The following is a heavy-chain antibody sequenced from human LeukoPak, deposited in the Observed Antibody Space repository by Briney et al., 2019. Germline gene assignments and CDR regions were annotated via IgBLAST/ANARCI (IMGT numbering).Heavy chain of an antibody. CDR2: ISAHNGNT. V-gene: IGHV1-18*01. CDR3: ARDKGLRYFDWLLSGWFDP. CDR1: GYTFTSYG. J-gene: IGHJ5*02. Sequence: ASVKVSCKASGYTFTSYGISWVRQAPGQGLEWMGWISAHNGNTNYAQKLQGRVTMTTDTSTSTAYMELRSLRSDDTAVYYCARDKGLRYFDWLLSGWFDPWGQGTLVTVSS. D-gene: IGHD3-9*01.